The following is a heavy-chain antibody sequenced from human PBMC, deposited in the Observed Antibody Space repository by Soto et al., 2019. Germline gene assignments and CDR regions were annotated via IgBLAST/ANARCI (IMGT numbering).Heavy chain of an antibody. Sequence: GSLRLSCAASGFTFSSYWMSWVRQAPGKGLEWVANIKQDGSEKYYVDSVKGRFTISRDNAKNSLYLQMNSLRAEDTAVYYCARERRIGSSLFFDYWGQGTLVTVSS. CDR3: ARERRIGSSLFFDY. J-gene: IGHJ4*02. D-gene: IGHD1-26*01. CDR2: IKQDGSEK. V-gene: IGHV3-7*03. CDR1: GFTFSSYW.